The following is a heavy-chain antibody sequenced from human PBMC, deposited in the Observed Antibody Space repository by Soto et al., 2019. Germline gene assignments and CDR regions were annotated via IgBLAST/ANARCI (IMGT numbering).Heavy chain of an antibody. CDR2: ISAYNGNT. V-gene: IGHV1-18*04. CDR3: ARVRYSSSWYDRSYYYYGMEV. Sequence: ASVKVSCKASGDTFTSYGISWVRQAAGQGLEWMGWISAYNGNTNYAQKLQGRVSMTTDTSTSTAYMELRSLRSDDTAVYYCARVRYSSSWYDRSYYYYGMEVWGQGTTVSVSS. D-gene: IGHD6-13*01. CDR1: GDTFTSYG. J-gene: IGHJ6*01.